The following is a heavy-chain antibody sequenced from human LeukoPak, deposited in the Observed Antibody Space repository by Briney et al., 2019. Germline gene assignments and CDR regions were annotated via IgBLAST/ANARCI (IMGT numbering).Heavy chain of an antibody. CDR3: ARGVLYYDFWSGYYHGGDSWFDP. D-gene: IGHD3-3*01. Sequence: SETLSLTCAVYGGSFSGYYWSWIRQPPGKGLEWIGEINHSGSTNYNPSLKSRVTISVDTSKNQFSLKLSSVTAADTAVYYCARGVLYYDFWSGYYHGGDSWFDPWGQGTLVTVSS. V-gene: IGHV4-34*01. J-gene: IGHJ5*02. CDR2: INHSGST. CDR1: GGSFSGYY.